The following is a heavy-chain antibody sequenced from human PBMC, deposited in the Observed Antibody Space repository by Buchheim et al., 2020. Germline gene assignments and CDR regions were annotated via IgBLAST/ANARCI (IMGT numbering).Heavy chain of an antibody. V-gene: IGHV3-66*02. J-gene: IGHJ4*02. CDR1: GFTFSANY. CDR3: ARDPEGSGSYWDY. D-gene: IGHD3-10*01. Sequence: EVQLVESGGGLVQPGGSLRLSCAASGFTFSANYMSWVRQAPGKGLEWVSVIYSGGSSYYADSVKGRFTISRDNSKNTLYLQMNSLRPEDSAVYYCARDPEGSGSYWDYWGRRTL. CDR2: IYSGGSS.